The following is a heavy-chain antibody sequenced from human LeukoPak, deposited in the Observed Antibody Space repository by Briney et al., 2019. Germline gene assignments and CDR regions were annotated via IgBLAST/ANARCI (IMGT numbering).Heavy chain of an antibody. CDR1: GGSFSGYY. V-gene: IGHV4-34*01. CDR2: INHSGST. CDR3: ARGLGSSSWYDAFDI. Sequence: NASGTLSLTCAVYGGSFSGYYWSWIRQPPGKGLEWIGEINHSGSTNYNPSPKSRVTISVDTSKNQFSLKLSSVTAADTAVYYCARGLGSSSWYDAFDIWGQGTMVTVSS. D-gene: IGHD6-13*01. J-gene: IGHJ3*02.